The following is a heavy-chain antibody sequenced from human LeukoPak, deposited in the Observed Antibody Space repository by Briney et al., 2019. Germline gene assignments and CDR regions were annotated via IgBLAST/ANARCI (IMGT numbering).Heavy chain of an antibody. CDR2: LYYSGST. J-gene: IGHJ1*01. CDR3: ASTYGSGSYYKEYFQH. CDR1: GGSISSGGYY. D-gene: IGHD3-10*01. V-gene: IGHV4-31*03. Sequence: PSETLSLTCPVSGGSISSGGYYWSWIRQPPGKGLEWVGYLYYSGSTYYNPSLKSRVTISVDTSKNQFSLKLSSVTAADTAVYYCASTYGSGSYYKEYFQHWGQGTLVTVSS.